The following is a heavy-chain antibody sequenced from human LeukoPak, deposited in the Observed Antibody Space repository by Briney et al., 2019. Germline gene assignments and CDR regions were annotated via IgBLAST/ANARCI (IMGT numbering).Heavy chain of an antibody. CDR2: IYYSGST. CDR3: ARNRYSGYGVFDY. CDR1: GGSISSYY. Sequence: SETLSLTCTVSGGSISSYYWSWIRQPPGKGLEWVGYIYYSGSTNYNPSLKSRVTISVDTSKNQFSLKLSSVTAADTAVYYCARNRYSGYGVFDYWGQGTLVTVSS. V-gene: IGHV4-59*08. J-gene: IGHJ4*02. D-gene: IGHD5-12*01.